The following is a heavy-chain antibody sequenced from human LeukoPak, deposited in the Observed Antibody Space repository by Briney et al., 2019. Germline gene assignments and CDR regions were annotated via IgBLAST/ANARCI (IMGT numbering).Heavy chain of an antibody. J-gene: IGHJ4*02. D-gene: IGHD2-8*01. CDR1: GFAFSNYA. Sequence: PGGSLRLSCTASGFAFSNYAMNWVRQAPGKGLEWVSGISGFNTYYADSVRGRFTISRDNSRNVMYLQMNGQRAEDTAIYYCAKDVCTSPRCLLYFDSWAQGTPVTVSS. CDR2: ISGFNT. CDR3: AKDVCTSPRCLLYFDS. V-gene: IGHV3-23*01.